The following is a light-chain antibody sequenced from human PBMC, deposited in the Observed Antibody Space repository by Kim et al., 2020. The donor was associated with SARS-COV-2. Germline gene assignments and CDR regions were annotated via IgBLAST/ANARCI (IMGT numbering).Light chain of an antibody. V-gene: IGLV2-14*03. Sequence: GHSITMSCTGTSSDVGAYDYVSWYQQHPGKAPTLMIYDVSERPSGVSYRFSGSKSGNTASLTISGLRAEDEAYYYCSSYTSSSTWVFGGGTQLTVL. J-gene: IGLJ3*02. CDR1: SSDVGAYDY. CDR3: SSYTSSSTWV. CDR2: DVS.